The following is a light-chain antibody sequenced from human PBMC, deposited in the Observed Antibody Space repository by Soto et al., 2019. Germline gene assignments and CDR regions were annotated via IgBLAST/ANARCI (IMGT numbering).Light chain of an antibody. CDR2: DVS. Sequence: QYALTQPASVSGSPGQSITISCTGTSSDVGAYNYVSWYQQHPGKAPKLIIYDVSNRPSGVSNRFSGSKSVNTASLTISGLQAEDEADYYFSSYTSSSTPGVFGTGTKLTVL. CDR1: SSDVGAYNY. J-gene: IGLJ1*01. CDR3: SSYTSSSTPGV. V-gene: IGLV2-14*01.